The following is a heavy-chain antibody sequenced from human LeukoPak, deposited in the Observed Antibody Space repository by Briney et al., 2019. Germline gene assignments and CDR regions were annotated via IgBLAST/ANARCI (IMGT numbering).Heavy chain of an antibody. Sequence: GGSLRLSCAASGLTLSDAWLTWVRQAPGKGLEWVARIKSKIDGGLKDYAAPVKGTFTISRDDSENTVYLQINSLKIEDTTMYYCATGRSGYFDSWGQGTLVTVSS. CDR2: IKSKIDGGLK. CDR3: ATGRSGYFDS. CDR1: GLTLSDAW. V-gene: IGHV3-15*01. J-gene: IGHJ4*02.